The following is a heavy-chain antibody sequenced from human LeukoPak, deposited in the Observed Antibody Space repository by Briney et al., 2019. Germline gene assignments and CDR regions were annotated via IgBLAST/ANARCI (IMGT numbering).Heavy chain of an antibody. D-gene: IGHD6-13*01. J-gene: IGHJ5*02. CDR1: GGSISSSSYY. CDR3: ARDPRQYSSSWYP. V-gene: IGHV4-39*07. Sequence: SETLSLTCTVSGGSISSSSYYWGWIRQPPGKGLEWIGSIYYSGSTYYNPSLKSRVTISVDTSKNQFSLKLSSVTAADTAVYYCARDPRQYSSSWYPWGQGTLVTVSS. CDR2: IYYSGST.